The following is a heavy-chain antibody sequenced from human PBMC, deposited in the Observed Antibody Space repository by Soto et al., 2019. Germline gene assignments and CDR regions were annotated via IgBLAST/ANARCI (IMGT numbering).Heavy chain of an antibody. D-gene: IGHD2-15*01. CDR3: AGEGVVLVPTPANSDYCYYAMDL. J-gene: IGHJ6*02. Sequence: QVQLVQSGAEVKKPGSSVKVSCKASGDTFSTYTITWMRQAPGQGLEWMGGIIPRSATSKYAQKFQGRVTTTQHDSTRTLYMALRTLRPEDMSVCYCAGEGVVLVPTPANSDYCYYAMDLWGQGTTVPVSS. V-gene: IGHV1-69*05. CDR2: IIPRSATS. CDR1: GDTFSTYT.